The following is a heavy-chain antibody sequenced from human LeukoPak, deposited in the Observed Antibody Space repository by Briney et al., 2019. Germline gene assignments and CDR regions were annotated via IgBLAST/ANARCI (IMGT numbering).Heavy chain of an antibody. CDR3: ARVGEYGVLFDY. Sequence: SETLSLTCTVSGGSISSYYWSWIWQPPGKGLEWIGYIYYSGSTNYNPSLKSRVTISVDTSKNQFSLKLSSVTAADTAVYYCARVGEYGVLFDYWGQGTLVTVSS. D-gene: IGHD3-10*01. CDR2: IYYSGST. J-gene: IGHJ4*02. CDR1: GGSISSYY. V-gene: IGHV4-59*01.